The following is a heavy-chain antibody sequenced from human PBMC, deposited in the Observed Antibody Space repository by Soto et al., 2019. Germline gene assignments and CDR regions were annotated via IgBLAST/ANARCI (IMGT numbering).Heavy chain of an antibody. D-gene: IGHD6-19*01. Sequence: PVGSLRLSCAASGFTFSSYAMHWVRQAPGKGLEWVAVISYDGSNKYYADSVKGRFTISRDNSKNTLYLQMNSLRAEDTAVYYCARENSGGWPFDYWGQGTLVTVSS. CDR3: ARENSGGWPFDY. CDR2: ISYDGSNK. J-gene: IGHJ4*02. CDR1: GFTFSSYA. V-gene: IGHV3-30-3*01.